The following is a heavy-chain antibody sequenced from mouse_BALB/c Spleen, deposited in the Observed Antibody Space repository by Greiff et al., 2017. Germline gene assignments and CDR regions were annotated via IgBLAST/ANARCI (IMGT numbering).Heavy chain of an antibody. CDR3: AQSYYEAWFAY. D-gene: IGHD1-1*01. CDR1: GFNIKDTY. CDR2: IDPANGNT. Sequence: EVQLQESGAELVKPGASVKLSCTASGFNIKDTYMHWVKQRPEQGLEWIGRIDPANGNTKYDPKFQGKATITADTSSNTAYLQLSSLTSEDTAVYYCAQSYYEAWFAYWGQGTLVTVSA. J-gene: IGHJ3*01. V-gene: IGHV14-3*02.